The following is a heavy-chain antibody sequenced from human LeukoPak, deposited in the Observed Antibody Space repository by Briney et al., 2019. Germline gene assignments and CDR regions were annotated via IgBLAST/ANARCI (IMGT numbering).Heavy chain of an antibody. CDR2: INHSGST. Sequence: SETLSLTCAVYGGSFSGYYWRWIRQPPGKGPEWIGDINHSGSTNYNPSLKRRVTISVDTSKNQFSLKLSSVTAADTAVYYCARGRAVAGWSRYYFDYWGQGTLVTVSS. CDR3: ARGRAVAGWSRYYFDY. CDR1: GGSFSGYY. V-gene: IGHV4-34*01. D-gene: IGHD6-19*01. J-gene: IGHJ4*02.